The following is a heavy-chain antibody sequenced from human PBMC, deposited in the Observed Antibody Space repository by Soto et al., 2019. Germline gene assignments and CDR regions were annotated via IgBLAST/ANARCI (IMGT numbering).Heavy chain of an antibody. CDR2: ISSSSKDK. Sequence: VLLVESGGGLVKPGGSLTLSCAASGFIFNTYTINWVRQAPGKGLERVASISSSSKDKFYADSVKARFSVSRDNAKNSAYLHMSSLGAGDTALYYCARGSWGGYGIDVWGQRTTVTVSS. CDR3: ARGSWGGYGIDV. J-gene: IGHJ6*02. V-gene: IGHV3-21*01. CDR1: GFIFNTYT. D-gene: IGHD3-16*01.